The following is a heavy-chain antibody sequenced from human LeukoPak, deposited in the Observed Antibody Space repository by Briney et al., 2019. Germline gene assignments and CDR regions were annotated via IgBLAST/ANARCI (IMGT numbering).Heavy chain of an antibody. Sequence: GGSLRLSCAASGFTFINYWMSWVRQAPGKGLEWVANMKQDGSVKYYVDSMKGRFTISRDNAKNSLYLQMSGLRAEDTAVYFCARIGYSSSSFDYWGQGVLVTVYS. J-gene: IGHJ4*02. D-gene: IGHD6-6*01. CDR3: ARIGYSSSSFDY. CDR2: MKQDGSVK. CDR1: GFTFINYW. V-gene: IGHV3-7*03.